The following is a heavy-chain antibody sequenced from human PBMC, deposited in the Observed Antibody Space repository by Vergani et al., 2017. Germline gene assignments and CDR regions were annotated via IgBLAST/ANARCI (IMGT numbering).Heavy chain of an antibody. CDR3: ARWRSSTRYYYGMDV. Sequence: EVQLLESGGGLVQPGGSLRLSCAASGFTFSSYAMSWVRQAPGKGLEWVSAISGSGGSTYYADSVKGRFTISRDNSKNTLYLRMNSLRAEDTAVYYCARWRSSTRYYYGMDVWGQGTTVTVSS. D-gene: IGHD2-2*01. CDR2: ISGSGGST. J-gene: IGHJ6*02. V-gene: IGHV3-23*01. CDR1: GFTFSSYA.